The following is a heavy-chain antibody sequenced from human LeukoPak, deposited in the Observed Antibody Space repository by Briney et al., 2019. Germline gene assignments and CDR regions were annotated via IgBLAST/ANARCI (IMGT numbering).Heavy chain of an antibody. CDR2: IWYNGKNK. CDR1: GFTFSTYA. CDR3: VRDPSNSGWAFDY. D-gene: IGHD5-12*01. Sequence: HAGGSLRLSCAASGFTFSTYAMHWVRQAPGKGLEWVAMIWYNGKNKHYADSVKGRFTISRDNSKNTLDLQMNSLRADDTAAYYRVRDPSNSGWAFDYWGQGTLVTVSS. V-gene: IGHV3-33*01. J-gene: IGHJ4*02.